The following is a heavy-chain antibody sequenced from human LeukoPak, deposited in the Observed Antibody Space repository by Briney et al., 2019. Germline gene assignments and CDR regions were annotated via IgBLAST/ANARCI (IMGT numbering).Heavy chain of an antibody. D-gene: IGHD6-13*01. CDR3: ATVPRRSWYRRDWFDP. CDR2: MNPNSGNT. V-gene: IGHV1-8*01. CDR1: GYTFTSYD. J-gene: IGHJ5*02. Sequence: ASVKVSCKASGYTFTSYDINLVRQATGQGLEWMGWMNPNSGNTGYAQKFQGRVTMTRNTSISTAYMELSSLRSEDTAVYNCATVPRRSWYRRDWFDPWGQGTLVTVSS.